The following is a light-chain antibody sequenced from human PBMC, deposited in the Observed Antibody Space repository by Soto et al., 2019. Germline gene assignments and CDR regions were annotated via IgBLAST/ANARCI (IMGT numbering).Light chain of an antibody. V-gene: IGLV1-44*01. J-gene: IGLJ2*01. CDR2: SNN. CDR1: RSNIGSNT. CDR3: AAWDDSLSGPA. Sequence: QSVLTQPPSASGTPGQRVTMSCSGGRSNIGSNTVNWYQQLPGTAPRLIMHSNNQRPSGVPDRFSGSKSGTSASLAISDLQSKDEADYYCAAWDDSLSGPAFGGGNKLTVL.